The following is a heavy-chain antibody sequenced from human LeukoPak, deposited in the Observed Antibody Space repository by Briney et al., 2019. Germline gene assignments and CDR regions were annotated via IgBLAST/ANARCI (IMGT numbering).Heavy chain of an antibody. Sequence: ASETLSLTCTVSGGSISSSSYYWGWIRQPPGKGLEWIGSIYYSGSTYYNPSLKSRVTISVDTSKNQFSLKLSSVTAADTAVYYCARAVAYGDYFFDYWGQGTLVTVSS. CDR3: ARAVAYGDYFFDY. CDR1: GGSISSSSYY. D-gene: IGHD4-17*01. J-gene: IGHJ4*02. V-gene: IGHV4-39*07. CDR2: IYYSGST.